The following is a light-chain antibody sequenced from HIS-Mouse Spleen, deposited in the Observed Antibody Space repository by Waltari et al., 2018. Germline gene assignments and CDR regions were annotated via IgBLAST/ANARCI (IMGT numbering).Light chain of an antibody. Sequence: SYELTQPPSVSVSPGQTARITRPGDAFPKKYAYWYQQKSGQAPVLVIYEDSKRPSGVPERFSGSSSGTMATLTISGAQVEDEADYYCYSTDSSGNHRVFGGGTKLTVL. CDR3: YSTDSSGNHRV. CDR2: EDS. CDR1: AFPKKY. V-gene: IGLV3-10*01. J-gene: IGLJ2*01.